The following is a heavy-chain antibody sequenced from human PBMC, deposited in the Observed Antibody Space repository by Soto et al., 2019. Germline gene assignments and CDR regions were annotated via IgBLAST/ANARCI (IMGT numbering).Heavy chain of an antibody. CDR1: GFTFSSYW. Sequence: EVQLVESGGGLVQPGGSLRLSCAASGFTFSSYWMHWVRQAPGKGLVWVSRINSDGSSTSYADSVKGRFTISRDNAKNTLYLQMNSLRAEDTAVYYCARVVVNYYDSSGYPNQIDAVDIWGQGTMVTVSS. V-gene: IGHV3-74*01. CDR3: ARVVVNYYDSSGYPNQIDAVDI. J-gene: IGHJ3*02. CDR2: INSDGSST. D-gene: IGHD3-22*01.